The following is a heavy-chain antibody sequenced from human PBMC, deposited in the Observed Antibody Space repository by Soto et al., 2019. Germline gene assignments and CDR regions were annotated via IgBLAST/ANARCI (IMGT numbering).Heavy chain of an antibody. CDR2: ISSSSSTI. Sequence: GGSLRLSCAASGFTFSSYSMNWVRQAPGKGLEWVSYISSSSSTIYYADSVKGRFTISRDNAKNSLYLQMNSLRDEDTAVYYCARDRNGYTSIKFDYWGQGTLVTVSS. CDR3: ARDRNGYTSIKFDY. D-gene: IGHD2-2*02. CDR1: GFTFSSYS. V-gene: IGHV3-48*02. J-gene: IGHJ4*02.